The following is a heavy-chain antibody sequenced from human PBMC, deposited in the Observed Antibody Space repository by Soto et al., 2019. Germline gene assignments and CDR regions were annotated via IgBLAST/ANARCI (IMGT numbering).Heavy chain of an antibody. CDR1: GFTFSDHY. Sequence: EVQLVEAGGGLVQPGGSLRLSCAASGFTFSDHYMDWVRQAPGKGLEWVGRSKNKADSYTPEYAGSVKGRFTISRDGSKNSLFLQMNSLKTEDTAVYYCTVWGSGNDFGAAWGQGILVTVSS. D-gene: IGHD3-10*01. CDR2: SKNKADSYTP. J-gene: IGHJ4*02. V-gene: IGHV3-72*01. CDR3: TVWGSGNDFGAA.